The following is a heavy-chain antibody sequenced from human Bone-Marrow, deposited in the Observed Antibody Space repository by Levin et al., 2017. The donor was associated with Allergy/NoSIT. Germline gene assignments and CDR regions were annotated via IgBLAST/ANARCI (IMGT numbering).Heavy chain of an antibody. CDR1: GFTFSGSA. CDR3: TRHWDRSIAAAGTDY. Sequence: AGGSLRLSCAASGFTFSGSAMHWVRQASGKGLEWVGRIRSKANSYATAYAASVKGRFTISRDDSKNTAYLQMNSLKTEDTAVYYCTRHWDRSIAAAGTDYWGQGTLVTVSS. CDR2: IRSKANSYAT. D-gene: IGHD6-13*01. J-gene: IGHJ4*02. V-gene: IGHV3-73*01.